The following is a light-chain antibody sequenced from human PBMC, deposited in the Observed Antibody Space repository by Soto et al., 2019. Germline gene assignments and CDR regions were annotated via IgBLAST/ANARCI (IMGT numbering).Light chain of an antibody. CDR3: QQYNDWPRT. Sequence: EIVMTQSPATLSVSPGERDTLSCRASQSFRSNLAWYQQRPGQAPRLLIYGASTRDTGIPARFSGSESGTEFTLTISNLQSEDAAVSFCQQYNDWPRTFGQGTRLDI. CDR2: GAS. V-gene: IGKV3D-15*01. CDR1: QSFRSN. J-gene: IGKJ5*01.